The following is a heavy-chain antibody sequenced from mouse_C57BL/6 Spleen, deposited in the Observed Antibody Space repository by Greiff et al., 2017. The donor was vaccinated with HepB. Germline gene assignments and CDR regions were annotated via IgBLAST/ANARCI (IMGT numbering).Heavy chain of an antibody. V-gene: IGHV5-4*01. J-gene: IGHJ3*01. CDR2: ISDGGSYT. CDR1: GFTFSSYA. CDR3: ARDYAWFAY. D-gene: IGHD2-12*01. Sequence: EVQLVESGGGLVKPGASLKLSCAASGFTFSSYAMSWVRQTPEKRLEWVATISDGGSYTYYPDKVKGRFTISRDNAKNNLYLQMSHLKSEDTAMYYCARDYAWFAYWGQGTLVTVSA.